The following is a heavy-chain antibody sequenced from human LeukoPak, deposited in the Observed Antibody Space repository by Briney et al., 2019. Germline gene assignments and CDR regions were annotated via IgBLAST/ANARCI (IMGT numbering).Heavy chain of an antibody. CDR2: ISYDGSDK. CDR1: GFTFSGHA. D-gene: IGHD1-26*01. Sequence: GGSLRLSCAASGFTFSGHAIHWVRQAPGKGLEWVAAISYDGSDKYYSESVKGRSTISRDNSNNMVYLLMDNLGAEDTAVYFGAREPRDYSGGWFDPWGQGTLVTVSS. V-gene: IGHV3-30-3*01. J-gene: IGHJ5*02. CDR3: AREPRDYSGGWFDP.